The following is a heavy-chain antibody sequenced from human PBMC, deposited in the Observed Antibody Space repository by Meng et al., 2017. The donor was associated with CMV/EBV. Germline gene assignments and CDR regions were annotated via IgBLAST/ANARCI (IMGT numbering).Heavy chain of an antibody. CDR1: GGSISSYY. CDR2: IYYSGST. V-gene: IGHV4-59*01. CDR3: ARTNYYDSSGYSGGYYYYGMDV. Sequence: SETLSLTCTVSGGSISSYYWSWIRQPPGKGLEWIGYIYYSGSTNNNPSLKSRVTISVDTSKNQFSLKLSSVTAADTAVYYCARTNYYDSSGYSGGYYYYGMDVWGQGTTVTVSS. J-gene: IGHJ6*02. D-gene: IGHD3-22*01.